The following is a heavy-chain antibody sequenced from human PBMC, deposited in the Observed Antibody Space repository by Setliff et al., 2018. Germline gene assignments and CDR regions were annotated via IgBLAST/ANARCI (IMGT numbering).Heavy chain of an antibody. D-gene: IGHD5-18*01. CDR2: IHYSGNT. V-gene: IGHV4-31*03. CDR3: ARVPRFTDTRNAFDI. Sequence: SETLSLTCTVSGCSISSGGYYWSWIRQHPGKGLEWIGYIHYSGNTYYNPSLKSRVTTSVDTSKNQFSLKLSSVTAADTAVYYCARVPRFTDTRNAFDIWGQGTMVTVSS. J-gene: IGHJ3*02. CDR1: GCSISSGGYY.